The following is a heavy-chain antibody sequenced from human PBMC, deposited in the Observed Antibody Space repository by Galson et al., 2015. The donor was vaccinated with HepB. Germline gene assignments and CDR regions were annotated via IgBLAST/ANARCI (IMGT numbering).Heavy chain of an antibody. V-gene: IGHV1-69*13. CDR3: ARGIAARHLDYNYYMDV. D-gene: IGHD6-6*01. Sequence: SVKVSCKASGGTFSNYAISWVRQAPGQGLEWMGGIIPVFGTVNSAQKFQGRVAITADGSTSTAYMELSSLRSADTAVYYCARGIAARHLDYNYYMDVWGKGTTVTVSS. J-gene: IGHJ6*03. CDR2: IIPVFGTV. CDR1: GGTFSNYA.